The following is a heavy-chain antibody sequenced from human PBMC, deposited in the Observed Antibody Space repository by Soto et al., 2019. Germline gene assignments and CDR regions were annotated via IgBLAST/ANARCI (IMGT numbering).Heavy chain of an antibody. CDR1: GGSISSGDYY. V-gene: IGHV4-30-4*01. J-gene: IGHJ4*02. D-gene: IGHD6-19*01. Sequence: QVQLQESGPGLVKPSQTLSLTCTVSGGSISSGDYYWSWIRQPPGKGLEWLGYIYYSGSTYYNPLLMSLVTISVDTSKNQFSLKLSSVTAADTAVYSCARASSGWPFDYWGQGTLVTVSS. CDR2: IYYSGST. CDR3: ARASSGWPFDY.